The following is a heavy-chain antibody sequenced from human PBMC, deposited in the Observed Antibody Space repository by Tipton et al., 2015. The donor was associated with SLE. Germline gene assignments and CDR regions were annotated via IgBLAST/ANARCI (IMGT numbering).Heavy chain of an antibody. CDR1: GGSISSYY. Sequence: TLSLTCTVSGGSISSYYWSWIRQPPGKGLEWIGYIYYSGSTNYNPSLKSRVTISVDTSKNQFSPKLSSVTAADTAVYYCARDLTGLGFDYWGQGTLVTVSS. CDR2: IYYSGST. CDR3: ARDLTGLGFDY. V-gene: IGHV4-59*12. D-gene: IGHD1-20*01. J-gene: IGHJ4*02.